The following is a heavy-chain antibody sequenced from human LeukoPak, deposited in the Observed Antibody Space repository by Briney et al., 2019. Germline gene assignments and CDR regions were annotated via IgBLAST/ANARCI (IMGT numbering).Heavy chain of an antibody. CDR2: ISSGGST. V-gene: IGHV3-23*01. Sequence: GGSLRLSCAASGFTFSSYAMSWVRQAPGKGLEWVSGISSGGSTYHADSVKGRFTISRDNSKNTLYLQMNSLRAEDTAVYYCAKDSYSNSRYDWFDPWGQGTLVTVSS. D-gene: IGHD6-13*01. CDR1: GFTFSSYA. J-gene: IGHJ5*02. CDR3: AKDSYSNSRYDWFDP.